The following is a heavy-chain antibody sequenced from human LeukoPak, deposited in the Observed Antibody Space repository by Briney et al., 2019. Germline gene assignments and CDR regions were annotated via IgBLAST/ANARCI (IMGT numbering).Heavy chain of an antibody. J-gene: IGHJ4*02. D-gene: IGHD2-15*01. V-gene: IGHV3-23*01. CDR1: GFTFSSYA. Sequence: GGSLRLSCAASGFTFSSYAMSWVRQAPGKGLEWVSAISGSGGSTNYSDSVKGRFTISRDNSKNTLYLQMNSLRAEDTAVYYCAKDRGRWGVYCSGGSCYSGYDYWGQGTLVTVSS. CDR2: ISGSGGST. CDR3: AKDRGRWGVYCSGGSCYSGYDY.